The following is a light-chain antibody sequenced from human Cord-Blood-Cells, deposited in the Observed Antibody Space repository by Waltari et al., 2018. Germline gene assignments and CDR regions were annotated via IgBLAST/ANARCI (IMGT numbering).Light chain of an antibody. CDR2: DVS. V-gene: IGLV2-14*01. CDR3: SSYTSSSTVV. CDR1: SSDVGGYNS. J-gene: IGLJ2*01. Sequence: QSALTQPASVSGSPGQSITIPCTGTSSDVGGYNSVSWYQQPPGKAPKLMIYDVSNRPSGVSNRFSGSKSGNTASLTISGLQAEDEADYYCSSYTSSSTVVFGGGTKLTVL.